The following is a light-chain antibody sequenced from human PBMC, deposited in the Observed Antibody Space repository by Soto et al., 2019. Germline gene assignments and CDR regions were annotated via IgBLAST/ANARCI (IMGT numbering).Light chain of an antibody. Sequence: QSVLTQPPSASGTPGQRVTISCSGSSSNIGSHTVNWYQQLPGTAPKLLIYSNNQRPSGVPDRFSGSKSGTSASLAISGLQSEDEADYYCAAWDDNLNGVFGGGTKVTVL. V-gene: IGLV1-44*01. CDR1: SSNIGSHT. CDR2: SNN. CDR3: AAWDDNLNGV. J-gene: IGLJ3*02.